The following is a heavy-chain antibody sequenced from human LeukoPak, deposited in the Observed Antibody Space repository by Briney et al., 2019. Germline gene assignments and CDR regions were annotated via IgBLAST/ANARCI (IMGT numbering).Heavy chain of an antibody. CDR1: GGSFSGYY. CDR2: INQMGST. V-gene: IGHV4-34*01. J-gene: IGHJ4*02. Sequence: PSETLSLTCPVYGGSFSGYYWSWIRQPPRKGLEWVGEINQMGSTNYNPSLKTRATISVDTSKDQFTLNLSSGTATYKAVYHCARGRRYYDFWSGVYYLDYWGRGTLVSVSS. CDR3: ARGRRYYDFWSGVYYLDY. D-gene: IGHD3-3*01.